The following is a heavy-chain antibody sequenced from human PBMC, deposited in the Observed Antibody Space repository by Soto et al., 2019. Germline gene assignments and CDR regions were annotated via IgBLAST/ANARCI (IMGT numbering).Heavy chain of an antibody. CDR2: IYYSGST. V-gene: IGHV4-31*03. CDR1: GGSISSGSYY. CDR3: ARASARKYSSSSPYNWFDP. D-gene: IGHD6-6*01. J-gene: IGHJ5*02. Sequence: PSETLSLTCTVSGGSISSGSYYWSWIRQHPGKGLEWIGYIYYSGSTYYNPSLKSRVTISVDTSKNQFSLKLSSVTAADTAVYYCARASARKYSSSSPYNWFDPWGQGTLVTVSS.